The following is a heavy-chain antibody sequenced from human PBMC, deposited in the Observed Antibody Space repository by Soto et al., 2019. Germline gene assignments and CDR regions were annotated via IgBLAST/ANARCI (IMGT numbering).Heavy chain of an antibody. V-gene: IGHV3-11*06. J-gene: IGHJ6*02. Sequence: GGSLRLSCAASGFTFSDYYMSWIRQAPGKGLEWVSYISSSSSYTNYADSVKGRFTISRDNAKNYLYLQMNSLRAEDTAAYYCARDPYSSSWYGGTEGYGMDVWGQGTTVTVSS. CDR3: ARDPYSSSWYGGTEGYGMDV. D-gene: IGHD6-13*01. CDR1: GFTFSDYY. CDR2: ISSSSSYT.